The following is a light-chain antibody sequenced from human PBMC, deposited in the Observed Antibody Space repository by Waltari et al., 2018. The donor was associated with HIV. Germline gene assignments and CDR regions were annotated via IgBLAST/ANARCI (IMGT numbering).Light chain of an antibody. CDR3: QQYHSYPMT. J-gene: IGKJ5*01. CDR2: AAS. CDR1: QDVTKS. V-gene: IGKV1-16*01. Sequence: DIQMTQSPSSLSASVGDRVTLTCRASQDVTKSIAWFQQKPGKAPKSLIFAASSLRSRVPSRFSGSGSGTDFTLTISGLLPEDFATYYCQQYHSYPMTFGQGTRLEIK.